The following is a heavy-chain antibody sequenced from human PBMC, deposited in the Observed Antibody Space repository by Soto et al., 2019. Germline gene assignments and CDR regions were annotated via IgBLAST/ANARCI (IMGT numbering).Heavy chain of an antibody. CDR3: ARDPAPYSGSSHIDY. CDR1: GFTFSSYS. D-gene: IGHD1-26*01. V-gene: IGHV3-21*01. Sequence: PGGSLRLSCAASGFTFSSYSMNWVRQAPGKGLEWVSSISSSSSYIYYADSVKGRFTISRDNAKNSLYLQMNSLRAEDTAVYYCARDPAPYSGSSHIDYWGQGTLVTVSS. J-gene: IGHJ4*02. CDR2: ISSSSSYI.